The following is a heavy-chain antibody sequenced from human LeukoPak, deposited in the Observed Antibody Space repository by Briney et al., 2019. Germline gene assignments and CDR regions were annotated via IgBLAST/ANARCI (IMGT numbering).Heavy chain of an antibody. J-gene: IGHJ4*02. Sequence: PSETLSLTCTLSGRSISSYYWSWIRQPPGKGLEWIGYIYYSGSTNYNPSLKSRVTISVDTSKNQFSLKLSSVTAADTAVYYCARHSRLDKSSLSWADYWGQGTLVTVSS. CDR3: ARHSRLDKSSLSWADY. V-gene: IGHV4-59*08. CDR2: IYYSGST. D-gene: IGHD2-2*03. CDR1: GRSISSYY.